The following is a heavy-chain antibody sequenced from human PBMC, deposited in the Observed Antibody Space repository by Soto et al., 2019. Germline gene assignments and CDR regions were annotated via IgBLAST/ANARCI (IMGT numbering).Heavy chain of an antibody. J-gene: IGHJ4*02. V-gene: IGHV2-5*02. D-gene: IGHD3-10*01. CDR1: GFSLNTSGVG. CDR3: AHRDRESGGLFDY. Sequence: ITLKESGPTLVKPTQTLTLTCPFSGFSLNTSGVGVGWISQPTGKALEWLSVIYGDDDQRSSPSLRSRLTIAKDTARNQVVLTMTNMDPVDTATYYCAHRDRESGGLFDYWGQGTLVTVSS. CDR2: IYGDDDQ.